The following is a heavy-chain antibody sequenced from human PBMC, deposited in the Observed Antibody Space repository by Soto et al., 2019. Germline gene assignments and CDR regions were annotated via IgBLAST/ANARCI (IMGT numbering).Heavy chain of an antibody. CDR2: INHSGST. J-gene: IGHJ4*01. CDR1: GGSFSGYY. CDR3: AGGDSGHYYFDY. Sequence: SETLSLTCAVYGGSFSGYYWSRIRQPPGKGLEWIGEINHSGSTNYNPSLKSRVTISVDTSKNQFSLKLSSVTAADTAVYYCAGGDSGHYYFDYWGHGTLVTVSS. D-gene: IGHD4-17*01. V-gene: IGHV4-34*01.